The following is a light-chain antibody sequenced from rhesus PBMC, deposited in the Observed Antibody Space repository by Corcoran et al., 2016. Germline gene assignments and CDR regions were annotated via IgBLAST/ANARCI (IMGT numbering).Light chain of an antibody. V-gene: IGKV4-1*01. CDR1: QSLLYSSNNKNF. J-gene: IGKJ2*01. CDR3: QQYYSTPYS. CDR2: WAS. Sequence: DIVMTQSPDSLAVSLGERVTINCKSSQSLLYSSNNKNFLAWYQQKPGQAPKLLLYWASTRESGVPKRFRGSGSGTDFTLTISGLQAEDVAVYYCQQYYSTPYSFGQGTKVEIK.